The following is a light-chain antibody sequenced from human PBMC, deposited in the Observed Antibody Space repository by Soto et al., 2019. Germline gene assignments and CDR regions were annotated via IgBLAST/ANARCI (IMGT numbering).Light chain of an antibody. CDR2: GAS. J-gene: IGKJ2*01. CDR3: HQYNNWPPHT. Sequence: VLTQSPATLSVSPGDRATLSCRASQNVGNNLAWYQQKPGQAPRLLIYGASSGATGLPARFSASGSGTEFTLTISSLQAEDFAGYYCHQYNNWPPHTFGQGTKLEI. V-gene: IGKV3-15*01. CDR1: QNVGNN.